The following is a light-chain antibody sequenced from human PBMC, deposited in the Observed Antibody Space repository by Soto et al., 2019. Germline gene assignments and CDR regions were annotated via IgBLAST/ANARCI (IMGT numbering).Light chain of an antibody. Sequence: DIQMTQSPSTLSASVGDRVTITCRASQSIRTWLAWYQQKPGKAPKLLIYKASTLESGVPSRFSGSGSATDFTLTISSLQPDDFATYYCQQYNSYTWTFGQGTKVEIK. CDR2: KAS. CDR3: QQYNSYTWT. V-gene: IGKV1-5*03. J-gene: IGKJ1*01. CDR1: QSIRTW.